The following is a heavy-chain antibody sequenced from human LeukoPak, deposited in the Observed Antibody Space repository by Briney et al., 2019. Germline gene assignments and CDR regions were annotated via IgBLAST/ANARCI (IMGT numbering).Heavy chain of an antibody. CDR2: ISWNSGSI. J-gene: IGHJ6*02. CDR1: GFTFDDYA. CDR3: AKDVSAASYYYYYGMDV. V-gene: IGHV3-9*01. Sequence: GGSLRLSCAASGFTFDDYAMHWVRQAPGKGLEWVSGISWNSGSIGYAGSVKGRFTISRDNAKNSLYLQMNSLRAEDTALYYCAKDVSAASYYYYYGMDVWGQGTTVTVSS. D-gene: IGHD2-2*01.